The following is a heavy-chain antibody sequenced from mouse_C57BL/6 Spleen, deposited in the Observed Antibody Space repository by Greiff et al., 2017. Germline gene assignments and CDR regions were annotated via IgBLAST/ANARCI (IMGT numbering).Heavy chain of an antibody. Sequence: EVQLQQSGPELVKPGASVKISCKASGYTFTDYYMNWVKQSHGKSLEWIGDINPNNGGTSYNQKFKGKATLTVDKSSSTAYMELRSLTSEDSAVYYCARSGNPSFDYWGQGTTLTVSS. J-gene: IGHJ2*01. V-gene: IGHV1-26*01. CDR1: GYTFTDYY. D-gene: IGHD1-3*01. CDR2: INPNNGGT. CDR3: ARSGNPSFDY.